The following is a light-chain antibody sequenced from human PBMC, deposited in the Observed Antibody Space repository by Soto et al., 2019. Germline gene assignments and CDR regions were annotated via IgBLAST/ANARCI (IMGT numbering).Light chain of an antibody. CDR3: QQYGSSRWT. CDR2: GAS. Sequence: EIVLTQSPGTLSLSPGERATLSCRASQSVSSSYLAWYQQNRGQAPRLLIYGASSRAPGIPDRFGGSGSGTDFTLTISRREPEDFAVYYCQQYGSSRWTYGQGTNVEIK. V-gene: IGKV3-20*01. J-gene: IGKJ1*01. CDR1: QSVSSSY.